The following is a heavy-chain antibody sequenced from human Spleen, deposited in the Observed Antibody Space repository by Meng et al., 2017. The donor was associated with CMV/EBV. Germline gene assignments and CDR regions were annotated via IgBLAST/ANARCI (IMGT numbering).Heavy chain of an antibody. CDR2: INPSGGGT. V-gene: IGHV1-46*02. CDR3: AREEDYYDSRGAFDV. Sequence: APVKVSCKASGYTFNRYYIHWVRQAPGQGLEWMGIINPSGGGTSYAHSFQGRVTMTRDTSTSTVYMELSSLRSEDTAMYYCAREEDYYDSRGAFDVWGQGTMVTVSS. CDR1: GYTFNRYY. D-gene: IGHD3-22*01. J-gene: IGHJ3*01.